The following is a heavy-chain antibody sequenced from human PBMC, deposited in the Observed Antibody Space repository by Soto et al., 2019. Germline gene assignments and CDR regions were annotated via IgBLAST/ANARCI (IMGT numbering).Heavy chain of an antibody. J-gene: IGHJ4*02. V-gene: IGHV3-30*18. Sequence: PGGSLRLSCAASGFTFSSYGMHWVRQAPGKGLEWVAVISYDGSNKYYADSVKGRFTISRDNSKNTLYLQMNSLRAEDTAVYYCAKETAGQSRIAAVAVVYWGQGTLVTVSS. CDR2: ISYDGSNK. D-gene: IGHD6-13*01. CDR3: AKETAGQSRIAAVAVVY. CDR1: GFTFSSYG.